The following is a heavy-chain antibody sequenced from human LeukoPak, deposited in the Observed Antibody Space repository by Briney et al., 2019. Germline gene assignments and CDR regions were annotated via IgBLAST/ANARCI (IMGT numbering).Heavy chain of an antibody. V-gene: IGHV3-20*04. J-gene: IGHJ4*02. CDR3: ARGAGWGYQLRGPFHY. Sequence: GGSRRLSCAVSGLTFDDYDMSWVRQAPGRGLEWVSGMNWNGDYTGYADSLKGRFTISRDNAKNSLYLQMNSLRAEDTALYYCARGAGWGYQLRGPFHYWGQGTLVTVSS. D-gene: IGHD2-2*01. CDR1: GLTFDDYD. CDR2: MNWNGDYT.